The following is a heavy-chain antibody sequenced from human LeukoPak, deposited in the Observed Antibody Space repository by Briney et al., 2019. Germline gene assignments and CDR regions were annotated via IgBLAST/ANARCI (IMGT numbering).Heavy chain of an antibody. V-gene: IGHV2-5*01. CDR1: GGSISSYYW. CDR3: AHKNDYVDWFGP. D-gene: IGHD4-17*01. CDR2: IYWNDDR. J-gene: IGHJ5*02. Sequence: TLSLTCTVSGGSISSYYWSWIRQPPGKALEWVALIYWNDDRRYSPSLKSRLTIAKDTSKNQVVLTMTNMDPVDTATYYCAHKNDYVDWFGPWGQGSLVTVSS.